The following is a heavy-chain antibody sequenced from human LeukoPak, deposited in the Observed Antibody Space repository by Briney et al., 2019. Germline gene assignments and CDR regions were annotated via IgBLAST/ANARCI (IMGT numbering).Heavy chain of an antibody. CDR2: INTNTGNP. D-gene: IGHD4-23*01. Sequence: GASVKVSCKASGYTFTSYAMNWVRQAPGQGLEWMGWINTNTGNPTYAQGFTGQFVFSLDTSVSTAYLQISSLKAEDTAVYYCARAALLRVTPMVGYWGQGTLVTVSS. CDR3: ARAALLRVTPMVGY. V-gene: IGHV7-4-1*02. J-gene: IGHJ4*02. CDR1: GYTFTSYA.